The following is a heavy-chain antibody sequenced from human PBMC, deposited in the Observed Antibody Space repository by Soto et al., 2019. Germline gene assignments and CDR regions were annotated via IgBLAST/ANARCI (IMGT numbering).Heavy chain of an antibody. CDR2: ISAYNGNT. V-gene: IGHV1-18*01. Sequence: ASVKVSCKASGYTFTSYGISWVRQAPGQGLEWMGWISAYNGNTNYAQKLQGRVTMTTDTSTSTAYMELRSLRSDDTAVYYCARDARYCSSTSCYSWFDPWGQGTLVTVSS. CDR1: GYTFTSYG. CDR3: ARDARYCSSTSCYSWFDP. J-gene: IGHJ5*02. D-gene: IGHD2-2*01.